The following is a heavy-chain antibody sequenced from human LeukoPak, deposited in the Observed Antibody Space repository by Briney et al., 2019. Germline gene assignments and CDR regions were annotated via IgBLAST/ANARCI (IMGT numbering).Heavy chain of an antibody. J-gene: IGHJ4*02. CDR3: ATSRTFDY. CDR1: GFIFTNYF. V-gene: IGHV3-7*01. D-gene: IGHD1-7*01. CDR2: IKQDGSEK. Sequence: GGSLRLSCAASGFIFTNYFMSWVRQAPGKGLEWVANIKQDGSEKYYVDSVKGRFTISRDNAENSLYLQMNSLRAEDTAVYYCATSRTFDYWGQGTLVTVSS.